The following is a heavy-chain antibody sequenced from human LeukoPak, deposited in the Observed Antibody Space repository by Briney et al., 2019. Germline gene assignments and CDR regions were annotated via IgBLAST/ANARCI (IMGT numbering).Heavy chain of an antibody. CDR3: ATSRRCSSITSGPEFDY. V-gene: IGHV1-24*01. CDR2: FDPKDGAT. J-gene: IGHJ4*02. CDR1: GYTLTELS. Sequence: ASVKVSCKVSGYTLTELSMHWVRQAPGKGLEWMGGFDPKDGATIYAQKFQGRVTMTGDTSTDTAYMELSGLRSEDTAVYYCATSRRCSSITSGPEFDYWGQGTLVTVSS. D-gene: IGHD2-2*01.